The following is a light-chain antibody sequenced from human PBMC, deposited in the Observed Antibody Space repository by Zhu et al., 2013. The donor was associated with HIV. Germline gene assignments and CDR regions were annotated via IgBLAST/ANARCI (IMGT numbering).Light chain of an antibody. J-gene: IGLJ1*01. V-gene: IGLV3-21*03. CDR1: KIGSKT. CDR3: ATWDDGLSGYV. CDR2: DDS. Sequence: SYELTQPPSVSVAPGMTAKITCGGNKIGSKTVHWYQRKPGQAPVLVVHDDSDRPSGIPERFSGSNSGNTATLTISRVEAGDEADYYCATWDDGLSGYVFGTGTRITVV.